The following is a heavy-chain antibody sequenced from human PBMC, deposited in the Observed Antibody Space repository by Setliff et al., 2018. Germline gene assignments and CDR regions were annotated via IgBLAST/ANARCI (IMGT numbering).Heavy chain of an antibody. D-gene: IGHD3-10*01. V-gene: IGHV1-2*06. Sequence: ASVKVSCKASGYTFTGYSMHWVRQAPGQGLEWTGRINPNSGGTNYAQKFQGRVTMTRDTSISTAYMELSRLRSDDTAVYYCARVGSLAPLYYGKYWGQGTLVTVLL. CDR2: INPNSGGT. CDR3: ARVGSLAPLYYGKY. J-gene: IGHJ4*02. CDR1: GYTFTGYS.